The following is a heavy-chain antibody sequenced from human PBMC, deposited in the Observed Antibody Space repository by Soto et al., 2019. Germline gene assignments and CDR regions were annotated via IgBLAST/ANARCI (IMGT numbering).Heavy chain of an antibody. Sequence: PGGSLRLSCAASGFTFSSYAMHWVRQAPGKGLEWVAVISYDGSNKYYADSVKGRFTISRDNSKNTLYLQMNSLRAEDTAVYYCARDPYPQISQQLVLAPLDYWGQGTLVTVSS. J-gene: IGHJ4*02. CDR3: ARDPYPQISQQLVLAPLDY. CDR2: ISYDGSNK. CDR1: GFTFSSYA. D-gene: IGHD6-13*01. V-gene: IGHV3-30-3*01.